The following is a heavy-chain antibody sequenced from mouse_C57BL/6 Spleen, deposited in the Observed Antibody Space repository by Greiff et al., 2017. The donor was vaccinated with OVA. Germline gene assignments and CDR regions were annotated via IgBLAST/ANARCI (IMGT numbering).Heavy chain of an antibody. CDR3: ARHWDGPDY. CDR2: INPNNGGT. V-gene: IGHV1-26*01. Sequence: EVQLQQSGPELVKPGASVKISCKASGYTFTDYYMNWVKQSHGKSLEWIGDINPNNGGTSYNQKFKGKATLTVDKSSSTAYMELRSLTSEDSAVYYCARHWDGPDYWGQGTTLTVSS. D-gene: IGHD4-1*01. J-gene: IGHJ2*01. CDR1: GYTFTDYY.